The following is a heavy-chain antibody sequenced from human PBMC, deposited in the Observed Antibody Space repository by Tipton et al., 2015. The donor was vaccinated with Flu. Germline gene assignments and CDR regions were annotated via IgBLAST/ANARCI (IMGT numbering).Heavy chain of an antibody. Sequence: GSLRLSCVASGFTFNTCAMTWVRQAPGEGLQWVSSISSSSTYIYYADSVKGRFTISRDNAKNSLYLQMNSLRAEDTALYYCAKDGWDTSGWYPFDYWGQGTMVTVSS. D-gene: IGHD6-19*01. V-gene: IGHV3-21*01. CDR3: AKDGWDTSGWYPFDY. CDR2: ISSSSTYI. J-gene: IGHJ4*02. CDR1: GFTFNTCA.